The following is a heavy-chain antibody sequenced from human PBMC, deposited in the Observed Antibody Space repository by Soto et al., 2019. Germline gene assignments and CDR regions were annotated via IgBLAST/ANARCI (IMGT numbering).Heavy chain of an antibody. CDR2: INPNSGGT. J-gene: IGHJ4*02. CDR3: ARPAHYDILTGYSPYLDY. Sequence: QVQLVQSGAEVKKPGASVKVSCKASGYTFTGYYMHWVRQAPGQGLEWMGWINPNSGGTNYAQKFQGWVTMTRDTSISSAYLELSRLRSDDTAVYYCARPAHYDILTGYSPYLDYWGQVTLVTVAS. V-gene: IGHV1-2*04. D-gene: IGHD3-9*01. CDR1: GYTFTGYY.